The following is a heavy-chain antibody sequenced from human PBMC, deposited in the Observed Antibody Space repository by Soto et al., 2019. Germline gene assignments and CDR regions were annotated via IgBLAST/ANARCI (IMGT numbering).Heavy chain of an antibody. Sequence: EVQLLESGGGLVQPGGSLRLSCAASGFTFSSYAMSWVRQAPGKGLEWVSAISGSGGSTYYADSVKGRFTISRDNSKNTLYLQMNSLRAEDTAVYYCAKDLFPLTGDLDDYYYYGMDVWGQGTTVTVSS. V-gene: IGHV3-23*01. CDR2: ISGSGGST. J-gene: IGHJ6*02. D-gene: IGHD7-27*01. CDR1: GFTFSSYA. CDR3: AKDLFPLTGDLDDYYYYGMDV.